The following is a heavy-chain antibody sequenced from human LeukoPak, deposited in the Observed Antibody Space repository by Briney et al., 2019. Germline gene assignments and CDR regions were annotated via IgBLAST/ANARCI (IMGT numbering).Heavy chain of an antibody. CDR3: ARHGYGFDY. CDR1: GGSISSYY. Sequence: SETLSLTCTVSGGSISSYYWSWIRQPPGKGLEWIGYIYYSGSTNYNPSLKSRVTISVDTSKNQSSLKLSSVTAADTAVYYCARHGYGFDYWGQGTLVTVSS. J-gene: IGHJ4*02. CDR2: IYYSGST. D-gene: IGHD5-18*01. V-gene: IGHV4-59*01.